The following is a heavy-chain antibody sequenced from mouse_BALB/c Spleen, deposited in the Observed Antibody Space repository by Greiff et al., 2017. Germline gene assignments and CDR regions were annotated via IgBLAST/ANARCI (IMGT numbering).Heavy chain of an antibody. V-gene: IGHV1S56*01. Sequence: VQLQQSGPELVKPGASVRISCKASGYTFTSYYIHWVKQRPGQGLEWIGWIYPGNVNTKYNEKFKGKATLTADKSSSTAYMQLSSLTSEDSAVYFCARKGDYDGGYFDYWGQGTTLTVSS. D-gene: IGHD2-4*01. CDR1: GYTFTSYY. CDR2: IYPGNVNT. CDR3: ARKGDYDGGYFDY. J-gene: IGHJ2*01.